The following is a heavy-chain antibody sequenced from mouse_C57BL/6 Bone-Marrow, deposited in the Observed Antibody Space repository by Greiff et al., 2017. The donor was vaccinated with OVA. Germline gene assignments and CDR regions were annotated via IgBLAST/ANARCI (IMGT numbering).Heavy chain of an antibody. CDR3: ARYGSSPYYYAMDY. Sequence: VQLKQSGPELVKPGDSVKISCKASGYSFTGYFINWVMQSHGKSLEWIGRINPYNGDTFYNQKFKGKATLTVDKSSSTAHMELRSLTSEYSAVYYCARYGSSPYYYAMDYWGQGTSVTVSS. D-gene: IGHD1-1*01. V-gene: IGHV1-20*01. CDR1: GYSFTGYF. J-gene: IGHJ4*01. CDR2: INPYNGDT.